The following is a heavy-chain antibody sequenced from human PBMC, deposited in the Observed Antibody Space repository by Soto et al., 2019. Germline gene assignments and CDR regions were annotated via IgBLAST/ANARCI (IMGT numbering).Heavy chain of an antibody. V-gene: IGHV3-66*01. CDR3: ARGSTYYDVLTGYRPAYYYGMDV. CDR1: GFTVSTNY. J-gene: IGHJ6*02. Sequence: PGGSLRLSCAASGFTVSTNYMSWVRQAPGKGLEWVSVIYSGGNTYYADSLKDRFTISRDNSKNTLYLQMNSLRAEDTAVYYCARGSTYYDVLTGYRPAYYYGMDVWGQGSTVTVSS. D-gene: IGHD3-9*01. CDR2: IYSGGNT.